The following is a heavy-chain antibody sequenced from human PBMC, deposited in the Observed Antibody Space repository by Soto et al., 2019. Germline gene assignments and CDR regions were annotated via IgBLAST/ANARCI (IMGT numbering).Heavy chain of an antibody. CDR1: GVSITSYY. V-gene: IGHV4-4*07. D-gene: IGHD2-15*01. CDR3: ARVPVAVAATEDYYGLDV. Sequence: PSATLSLTCSVSGVSITSYYWSRIRQSAGGGLEWMGRINTDGLSTYSPSFKSRLTMSLDTSKNQVSLRLISVTAADTAVYFCARVPVAVAATEDYYGLDVWGQGTTVTVSS. J-gene: IGHJ6*02. CDR2: INTDGLS.